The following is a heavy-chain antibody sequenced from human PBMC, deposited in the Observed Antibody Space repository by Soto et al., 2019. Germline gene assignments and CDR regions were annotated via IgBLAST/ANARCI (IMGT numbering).Heavy chain of an antibody. V-gene: IGHV4-30-4*01. CDR2: IHHSGST. J-gene: IGHJ4*02. CDR3: ARDTGTYPYYFDY. D-gene: IGHD1-26*01. CDR1: GGPVSSGSYY. Sequence: SETLSLTCTVSGGPVSSGSYYWNWIRQSPGKGLEWIGYIHHSGSTYYNPSLKSRLTISVDTSKNQISLKLNSVTAADTAVYYCARDTGTYPYYFDYWGQGTLVTVSS.